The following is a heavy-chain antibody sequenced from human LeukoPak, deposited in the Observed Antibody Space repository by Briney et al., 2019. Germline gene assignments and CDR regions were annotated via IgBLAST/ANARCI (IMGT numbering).Heavy chain of an antibody. CDR1: GFTFSSYG. CDR2: ISYDGSSK. V-gene: IGHV3-30*03. J-gene: IGHJ6*03. Sequence: PGRSLRLSCAASGFTFSSYGMHWVRQAPGKGLEWVAVISYDGSSKYYADSVKGRFTISRDNAKNSLYLQMNSLRAEDTAVYYCARENGDYSYYYYMDVWGKGTTVTISS. D-gene: IGHD4-17*01. CDR3: ARENGDYSYYYYMDV.